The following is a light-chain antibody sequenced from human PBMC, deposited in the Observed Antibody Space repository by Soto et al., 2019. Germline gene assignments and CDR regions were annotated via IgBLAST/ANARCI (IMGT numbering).Light chain of an antibody. Sequence: IVMTQSPATLSVSPGERATLSCRASQTVSSNLAWYQQKPGQAPRLLIYGASTRATGIPARFSGSGSGTDFTLTISSLEPEDFAVYYCQQYNRWPRAFGQGTKVDI. CDR2: GAS. V-gene: IGKV3-15*01. CDR1: QTVSSN. J-gene: IGKJ1*01. CDR3: QQYNRWPRA.